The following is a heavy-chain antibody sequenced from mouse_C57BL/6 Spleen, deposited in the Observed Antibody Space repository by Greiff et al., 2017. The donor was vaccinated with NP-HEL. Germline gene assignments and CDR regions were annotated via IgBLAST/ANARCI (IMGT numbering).Heavy chain of an antibody. CDR3: ARDNDSSGYGLWYAMDY. V-gene: IGHV5-4*01. CDR1: GFTFSSYA. D-gene: IGHD3-2*02. CDR2: ISDGGSYT. J-gene: IGHJ4*01. Sequence: EVNVVESGGGLVKPGGSLKLSCAASGFTFSSYAMSWVRQTPEKRLEWVATISDGGSYTYYPDNVKGRFTISRDNAKNNLYLQMSHLKSEDTAMYYCARDNDSSGYGLWYAMDYWGQGTSVTVSS.